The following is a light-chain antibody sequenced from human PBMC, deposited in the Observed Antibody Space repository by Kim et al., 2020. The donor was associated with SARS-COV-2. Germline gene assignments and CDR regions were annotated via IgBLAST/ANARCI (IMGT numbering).Light chain of an antibody. CDR3: SSYAGSNSYV. V-gene: IGLV2-8*01. J-gene: IGLJ1*01. CDR2: EVS. CDR1: SSDVGGYNY. Sequence: GQSVTISWTGTSSDVGGYNYVSWYQQHPGKAPKLMIYEVSKRPSGVPDRFSGSKSGNTASLTVSGLQAEDEADYYCSSYAGSNSYVFGTGTKVTVL.